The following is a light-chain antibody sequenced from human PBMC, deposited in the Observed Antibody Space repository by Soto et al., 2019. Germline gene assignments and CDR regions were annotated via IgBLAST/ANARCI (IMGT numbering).Light chain of an antibody. J-gene: IGKJ4*01. V-gene: IGKV3-11*01. CDR1: QSVSSN. CDR2: DAS. CDR3: QQSSTWLT. Sequence: EIVLTQSPATLSLSPGERATLSCRASQSVSSNLAWYQQKPGQAPRLLIYDASNRATGIPARFSGSGSGTDFTLTISSLEPEDFAVYYCQQSSTWLTFGGGTKVEIK.